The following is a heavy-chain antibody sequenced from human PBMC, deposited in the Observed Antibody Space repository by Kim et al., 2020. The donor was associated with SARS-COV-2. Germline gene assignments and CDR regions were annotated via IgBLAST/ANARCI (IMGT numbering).Heavy chain of an antibody. CDR2: ISYDGSNK. Sequence: GGSLRLSCAASGFTFSSYAMHWVRQAPGKGLEWVAVISYDGSNKYYADSVKGRFTISRDNSKNTLYLQMNSLRAEDTAVYYCARVELYPDGNGMDVWGQGTTVTVSS. V-gene: IGHV3-30-3*01. CDR3: ARVELYPDGNGMDV. D-gene: IGHD1-7*01. CDR1: GFTFSSYA. J-gene: IGHJ6*02.